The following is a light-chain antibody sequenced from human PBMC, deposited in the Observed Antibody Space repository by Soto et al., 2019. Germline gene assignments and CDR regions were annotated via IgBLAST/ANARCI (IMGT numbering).Light chain of an antibody. CDR1: QSVDSN. CDR3: QQYNNWPRT. CDR2: GAS. V-gene: IGKV3-15*01. J-gene: IGKJ1*01. Sequence: EVVVTQSPSVFSVSPVETSTLSCRATQSVDSNLAWYQQKPGQAPRLLISGASTRATAIPARFSGSGSGTEFTLTISSLQSEDFAVYYCQQYNNWPRTFGQGTKVDIK.